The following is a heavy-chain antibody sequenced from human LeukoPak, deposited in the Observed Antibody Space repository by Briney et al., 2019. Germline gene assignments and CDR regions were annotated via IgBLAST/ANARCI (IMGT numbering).Heavy chain of an antibody. CDR1: GFTFSNYA. Sequence: GGTLRLSCAASGFTFSNYAMSWVRQAPGKGLEWVSLIGGSGNNIYYADSVKGRFTISRDNSKNTLYLQMNSLRAEDTAVYYCARGSTSTWYDYWGQGILVTVSS. V-gene: IGHV3-23*01. CDR2: IGGSGNNI. D-gene: IGHD6-13*01. CDR3: ARGSTSTWYDY. J-gene: IGHJ4*02.